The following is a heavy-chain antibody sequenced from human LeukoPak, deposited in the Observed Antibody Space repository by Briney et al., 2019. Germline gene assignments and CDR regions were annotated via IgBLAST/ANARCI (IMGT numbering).Heavy chain of an antibody. Sequence: SETLSLTCTVSGGSISSYYWSWIRQPPGKGLEWIGYIYYSGSTNFNPSLNGRVSISRDTTKNLFSLRLRSVTAADTAVYFCARGRVSSSTWYSTYYYYFYKDVWGKGTTVTISS. CDR2: IYYSGST. CDR3: ARGRVSSSTWYSTYYYYFYKDV. CDR1: GGSISSYY. J-gene: IGHJ6*03. V-gene: IGHV4-59*01. D-gene: IGHD1-1*01.